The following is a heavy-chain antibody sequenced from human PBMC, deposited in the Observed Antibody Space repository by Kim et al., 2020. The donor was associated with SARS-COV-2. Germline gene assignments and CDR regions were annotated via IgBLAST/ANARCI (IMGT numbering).Heavy chain of an antibody. J-gene: IGHJ4*02. CDR2: IDPSDSYT. CDR1: GYSFTSYW. CDR3: ARRARITYYYDSSGYFRDY. V-gene: IGHV5-10-1*01. D-gene: IGHD3-22*01. Sequence: GESLKISCKGSGYSFTSYWISWVRQMPGKGLEWMGRIDPSDSYTNYSPSFQGHVTISADKSISTAYLQWSSLKASDTAMYYCARRARITYYYDSSGYFRDYWGQGTLVTVSS.